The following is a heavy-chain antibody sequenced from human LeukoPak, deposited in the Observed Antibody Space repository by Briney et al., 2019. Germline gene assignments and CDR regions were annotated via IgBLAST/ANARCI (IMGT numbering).Heavy chain of an antibody. Sequence: GGSLRLTCAASGFTFSSYWMHWVRHAPGKGLVWVSRINSDGSSTNYADSVKGRFTISRDNSKNTLYLQMNSLRAEDTAVYYCAKRGILTGEFDYWGQGTLVTVSS. CDR2: INSDGSST. CDR3: AKRGILTGEFDY. J-gene: IGHJ4*02. D-gene: IGHD3-9*01. V-gene: IGHV3-74*01. CDR1: GFTFSSYW.